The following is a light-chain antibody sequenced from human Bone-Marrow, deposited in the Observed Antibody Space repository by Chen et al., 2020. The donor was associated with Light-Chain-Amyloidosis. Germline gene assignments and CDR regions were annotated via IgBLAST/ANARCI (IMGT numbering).Light chain of an antibody. Sequence: SYVLTQPSSVSVAPGQTATIACGGNNIGSTSVHWYQQTPGQAPILVVFDDRDRPSGIPERFSGSNSGNTATLTINRVEAGDEADYYCQVWDTTRGVFGGGTKLTVL. CDR1: NIGSTS. CDR2: DDR. J-gene: IGLJ3*02. CDR3: QVWDTTRGV. V-gene: IGLV3-21*02.